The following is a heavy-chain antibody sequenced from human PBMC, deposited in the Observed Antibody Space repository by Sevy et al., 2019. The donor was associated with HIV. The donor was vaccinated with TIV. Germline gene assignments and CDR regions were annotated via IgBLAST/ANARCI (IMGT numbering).Heavy chain of an antibody. Sequence: GGSLRLSCAASGFTFSSYAMSWVRQAPGKGLEWVSAISGSGGSTYYADSVKGRFTISRDNSKNTLYLQRNSLRAEDTAVYYCAKGGYSGSYYLDYWGQGTLVTVSS. CDR3: AKGGYSGSYYLDY. CDR2: ISGSGGST. V-gene: IGHV3-23*01. D-gene: IGHD1-26*01. CDR1: GFTFSSYA. J-gene: IGHJ4*02.